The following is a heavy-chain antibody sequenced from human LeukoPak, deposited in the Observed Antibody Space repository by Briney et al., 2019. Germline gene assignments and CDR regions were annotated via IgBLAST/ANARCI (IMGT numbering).Heavy chain of an antibody. D-gene: IGHD6-6*01. Sequence: SETLSLTCGVSGVSISSGYYWAWIRQPPGKGLEWIGYIYYSGSTNYNPSLKSRVTISVDTSKKQFSLKLSSVTAADTAVYYCARGYSSSSGRPDYWGQGTLVTVSS. CDR3: ARGYSSSSGRPDY. CDR1: GVSISSGYY. V-gene: IGHV4-61*05. CDR2: IYYSGST. J-gene: IGHJ4*02.